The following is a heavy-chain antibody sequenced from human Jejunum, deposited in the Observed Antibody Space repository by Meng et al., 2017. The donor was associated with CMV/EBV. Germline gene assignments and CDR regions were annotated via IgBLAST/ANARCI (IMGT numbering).Heavy chain of an antibody. CDR1: EYSFTTYA. J-gene: IGHJ4*02. V-gene: IGHV1-3*01. Sequence: QVQLVQSGAVVKKPGASVTVAYKASEYSFTTYAMDWVRQGPGQRLEWMGWINAGNGNTKYSEKFQSRVTITRDTATSTVYMELSSLRSEDTAVYYCARTGCSSSSCYDYWGQGTLVTVSS. D-gene: IGHD2-2*01. CDR2: INAGNGNT. CDR3: ARTGCSSSSCYDY.